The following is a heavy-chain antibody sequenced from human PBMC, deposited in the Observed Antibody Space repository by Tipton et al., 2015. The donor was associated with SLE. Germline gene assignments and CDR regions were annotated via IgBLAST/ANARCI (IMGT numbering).Heavy chain of an antibody. J-gene: IGHJ6*02. CDR1: GLTFNTYN. CDR2: ISGTSSLM. V-gene: IGHV3-48*01. D-gene: IGHD3-3*01. Sequence: GSLRLSCAASGLTFNTYNMNWVRQAPGKGLEWVSYISGTSSLMYYADSVRGRFTVSRDNAKNSLYLQMNSLRVEDSALYYCAGEGGGLEYGMDVWGQGTTVTVSS. CDR3: AGEGGGLEYGMDV.